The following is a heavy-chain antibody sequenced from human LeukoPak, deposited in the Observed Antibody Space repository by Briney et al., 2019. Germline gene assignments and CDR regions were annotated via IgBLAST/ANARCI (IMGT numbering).Heavy chain of an antibody. J-gene: IGHJ6*02. V-gene: IGHV3-48*01. CDR3: ARVPTTYGMDV. D-gene: IGHD4-11*01. CDR2: SSSSGSTI. Sequence: PGGSLRLSCAAAGVTFSSYSMNLVRQAPGKGLEWVSYSSSSGSTISYADSVQGRFTISRDNAKNSLYLQMNSLRAEDTAVYYCARVPTTYGMDVWGQGTTVAVSS. CDR1: GVTFSSYS.